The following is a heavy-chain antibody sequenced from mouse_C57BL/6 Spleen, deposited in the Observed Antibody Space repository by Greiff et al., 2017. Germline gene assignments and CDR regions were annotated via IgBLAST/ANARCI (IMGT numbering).Heavy chain of an antibody. Sequence: QVQLQQPGAELVKPGASVKLSCKASGYTFTRYWMHWVKQRPGQGLEWIGMIHPNSGSTNDNEKLKSKATLTLDKSSSTAYMQLSSLTSEDAAVYYCARPDYDGGWGQGTLVTVSA. CDR2: IHPNSGST. D-gene: IGHD2-4*01. CDR3: ARPDYDGG. CDR1: GYTFTRYW. V-gene: IGHV1-64*01. J-gene: IGHJ3*02.